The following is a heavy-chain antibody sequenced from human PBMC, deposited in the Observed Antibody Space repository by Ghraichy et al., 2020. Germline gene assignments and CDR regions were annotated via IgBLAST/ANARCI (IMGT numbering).Heavy chain of an antibody. Sequence: SVKVSCKASGGTFSSYAISWVRQAPGQGLEWMGRIIPILGIANYAQKFQGRVTITADKSTSTAYMELSSLRSEDTAVYYCAREDHATPIDYWGQGTLVTVSS. D-gene: IGHD1-14*01. V-gene: IGHV1-69*04. CDR3: AREDHATPIDY. CDR1: GGTFSSYA. J-gene: IGHJ4*02. CDR2: IIPILGIA.